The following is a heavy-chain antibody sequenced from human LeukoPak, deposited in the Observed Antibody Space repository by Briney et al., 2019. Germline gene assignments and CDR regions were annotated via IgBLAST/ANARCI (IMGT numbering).Heavy chain of an antibody. Sequence: GESLKISCKGSGYTFINYWIAWVRQMPGKGLEWMGSVYPGDSDTRYSPSFQGQVTISADKSSSSAYLQWSSLKASDTAMYYCARGGCGSSTCNYGLDGCGQRTTVTVSS. D-gene: IGHD2-2*01. CDR2: VYPGDSDT. V-gene: IGHV5-51*01. J-gene: IGHJ6*02. CDR1: GYTFINYW. CDR3: ARGGCGSSTCNYGLDG.